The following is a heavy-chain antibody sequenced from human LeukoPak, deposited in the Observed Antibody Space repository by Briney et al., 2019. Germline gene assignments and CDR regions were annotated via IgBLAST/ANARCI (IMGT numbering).Heavy chain of an antibody. CDR3: ARALGDCGGDCYSTDPTDVDY. D-gene: IGHD2-21*02. Sequence: ASVKVSCKASGYTFTSYYMHWVRQAPGQRLEWMGIINPSGGSTSYAQKFQGRVTMTRDTSTSTVYMELSSLRSEDTAVYYCARALGDCGGDCYSTDPTDVDYWGQGTLVTVSS. CDR1: GYTFTSYY. J-gene: IGHJ4*02. CDR2: INPSGGST. V-gene: IGHV1-46*01.